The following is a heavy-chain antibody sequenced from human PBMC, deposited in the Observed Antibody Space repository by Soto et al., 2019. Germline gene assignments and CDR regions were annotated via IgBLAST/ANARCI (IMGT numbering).Heavy chain of an antibody. CDR1: GFTFSRYA. V-gene: IGHV3-23*01. CDR2: ISGSGGST. Sequence: LGLSCAASGFTFSRYAMSWVRQAPGKGLEWVSAISGSGGSTYYADSVKGRFTISRDNSKNTLYLQMNSLRAEDTAVYYCAKDRGLSSGWGSWGQGTLVTVSS. D-gene: IGHD6-19*01. CDR3: AKDRGLSSGWGS. J-gene: IGHJ5*02.